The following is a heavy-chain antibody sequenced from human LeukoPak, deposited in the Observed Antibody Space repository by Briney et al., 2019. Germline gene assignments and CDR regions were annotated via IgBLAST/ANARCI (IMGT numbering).Heavy chain of an antibody. Sequence: GASVKVSCKASGYTFTGYYMHWVRQAPGQGLEWMGWINPNSGGTNYAQKFQGRVTMTRDTSISTAYMELSRLRSDDTAVYYCARDQKWELLTGWFDPWGQGTLVTVSS. J-gene: IGHJ5*02. V-gene: IGHV1-2*02. CDR3: ARDQKWELLTGWFDP. CDR1: GYTFTGYY. D-gene: IGHD1-26*01. CDR2: INPNSGGT.